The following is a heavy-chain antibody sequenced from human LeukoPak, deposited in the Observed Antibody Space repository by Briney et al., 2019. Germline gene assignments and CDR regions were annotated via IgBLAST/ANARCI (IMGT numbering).Heavy chain of an antibody. Sequence: ASVTVSCKASGYTFTSYDINWVRQAAGQGLEWMGWTNPHSGNTGYAQKFQGRVTMTRNTSTSTAYMELSSLRSEDTAVYYCAREGSSWYSGSLDYWGQGTLVTVSS. D-gene: IGHD6-13*01. CDR3: AREGSSWYSGSLDY. V-gene: IGHV1-8*01. J-gene: IGHJ4*02. CDR2: TNPHSGNT. CDR1: GYTFTSYD.